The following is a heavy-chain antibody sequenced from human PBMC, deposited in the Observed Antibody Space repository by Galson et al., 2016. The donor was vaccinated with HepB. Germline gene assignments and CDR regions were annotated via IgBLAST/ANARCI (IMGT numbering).Heavy chain of an antibody. CDR3: ANQHTTGWYSCLTH. CDR1: GFTFRTYA. D-gene: IGHD6-19*01. CDR2: IWYDGSSK. Sequence: SLRLSCAASGFTFRTYAMHWVRQAPGKGLEWVAFIWYDGSSKYYADSVKGRFTISRINSKNTIYLQMNSLRAEDTAIYYCANQHTTGWYSCLTHWGQGTLVTVSS. J-gene: IGHJ4*02. V-gene: IGHV3-33*06.